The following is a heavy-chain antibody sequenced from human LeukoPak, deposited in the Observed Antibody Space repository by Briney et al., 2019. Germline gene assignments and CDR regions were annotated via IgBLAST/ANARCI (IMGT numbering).Heavy chain of an antibody. CDR2: IYHSGST. CDR3: ARSSSSLSLFDY. J-gene: IGHJ4*02. Sequence: NPSENLSLTCTVSGYSISSGYYWGWIRQPPGKGLEWIGSIYHSGSTYYNPSLKSRVTISVDTSKNQFSLKLSSVTAADTAVYYCARSSSSLSLFDYWGQGTLVTVSS. D-gene: IGHD6-6*01. V-gene: IGHV4-38-2*02. CDR1: GYSISSGYY.